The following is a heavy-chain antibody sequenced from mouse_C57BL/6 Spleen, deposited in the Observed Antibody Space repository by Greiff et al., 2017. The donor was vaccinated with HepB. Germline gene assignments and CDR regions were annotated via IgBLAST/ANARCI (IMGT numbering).Heavy chain of an antibody. Sequence: VQLQQSGAELVMPGASVKLSCKASGYTFTSYWMHWVKQRPGQGLEWIGEIDPSDSYTNYNQKFKGKSTLTVDKSSSTAYMQLSSLTSEDSAVYYWARMGSSPRYFDVWGTGTTVTVSS. D-gene: IGHD1-1*01. CDR1: GYTFTSYW. CDR2: IDPSDSYT. J-gene: IGHJ1*03. CDR3: ARMGSSPRYFDV. V-gene: IGHV1-69*01.